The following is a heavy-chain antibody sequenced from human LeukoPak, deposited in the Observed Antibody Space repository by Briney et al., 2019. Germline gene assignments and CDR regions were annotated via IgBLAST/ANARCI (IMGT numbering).Heavy chain of an antibody. Sequence: SETLSLTCTVSGYSIRSGYYWGWIRQPPGKGLEWIGSIDHSGSTYYNPSLKSRVTISVDTSKNQFSLKLSSVTAADTAVYYCARDLSYCSGGSCYSSGYWGQGTLVTVSS. CDR2: IDHSGST. CDR3: ARDLSYCSGGSCYSSGY. V-gene: IGHV4-38-2*02. J-gene: IGHJ4*02. CDR1: GYSIRSGYY. D-gene: IGHD2-15*01.